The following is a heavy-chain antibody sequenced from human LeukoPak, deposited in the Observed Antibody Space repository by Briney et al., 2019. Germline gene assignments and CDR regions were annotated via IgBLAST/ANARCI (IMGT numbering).Heavy chain of an antibody. Sequence: SETLSLTCTVSGGSISSYYWSWIRQPPGKGLEWIGYIYYSGSTNYNPSLKSRVTISVDTSKTQFSLKLSSVTAADTAVYYCASTVVTPEDAFDIWGQGTMVTVSS. CDR1: GGSISSYY. D-gene: IGHD4-23*01. CDR3: ASTVVTPEDAFDI. CDR2: IYYSGST. J-gene: IGHJ3*02. V-gene: IGHV4-59*01.